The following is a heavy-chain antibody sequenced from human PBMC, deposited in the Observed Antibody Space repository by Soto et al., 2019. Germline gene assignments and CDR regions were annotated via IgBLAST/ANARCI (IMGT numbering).Heavy chain of an antibody. Sequence: ASVKVSCKASGITFSTYAIHWVRQAPGQGLEWMGWINAGNGNTRYSQKFQGRFTLTRDTSASTTYMDLSSLGSEDTAIYYCARAISGYVTWGQGTLVTVSS. CDR1: GITFSTYA. D-gene: IGHD5-12*01. CDR2: INAGNGNT. V-gene: IGHV1-3*01. J-gene: IGHJ4*02. CDR3: ARAISGYVT.